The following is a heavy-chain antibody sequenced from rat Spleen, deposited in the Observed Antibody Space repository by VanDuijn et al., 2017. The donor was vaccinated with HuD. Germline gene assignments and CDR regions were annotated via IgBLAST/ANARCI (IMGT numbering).Heavy chain of an antibody. D-gene: IGHD1-2*01. CDR1: GFSLTSYG. CDR2: IWGDGTT. J-gene: IGHJ4*01. CDR3: ARYSTSYVMDA. V-gene: IGHV2-13*01. Sequence: QVQLKESGLGLVQPSQTLSLTCTVSGFSLTSYGVSWVRQPPGKGLEWMGGIWGDGTTNYNSALKSRLSISRDTSKSQVFLKMNSLQPEDTATYYCARYSTSYVMDAWGQGASVTVSS.